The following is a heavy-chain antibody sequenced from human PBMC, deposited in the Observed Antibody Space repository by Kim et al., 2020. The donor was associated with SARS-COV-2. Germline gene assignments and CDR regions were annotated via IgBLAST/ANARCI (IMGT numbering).Heavy chain of an antibody. V-gene: IGHV6-1*01. CDR3: ARVGQRLAAMGPTYYYYGMDV. CDR2: TYYRSKWYN. Sequence: SQTLSLTCAISGDSVSSNSAAWNWIRQSPSRGLEWLGRTYYRSKWYNDYAVSVKSRITINPDTSKNQFSLQLNSVTPEDTAVYYCARVGQRLAAMGPTYYYYGMDVWGQGTTVTVSS. CDR1: GDSVSSNSAA. J-gene: IGHJ6*02. D-gene: IGHD2-2*01.